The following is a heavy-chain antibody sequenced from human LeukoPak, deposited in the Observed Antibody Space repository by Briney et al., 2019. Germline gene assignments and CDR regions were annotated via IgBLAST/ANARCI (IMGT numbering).Heavy chain of an antibody. D-gene: IGHD2-2*01. CDR2: IYTSGNT. J-gene: IGHJ4*02. V-gene: IGHV4-4*07. Sequence: SETLSLTCTVSGGSISSYYWSWIRQPAGKGLEYIGRIYTSGNTYYNPSLKSRVIMSVDTSKNQFSLKLSSVTAADTAVYYCARAKEKYQLPYHFDYWGQGTLVTVSS. CDR1: GGSISSYY. CDR3: ARAKEKYQLPYHFDY.